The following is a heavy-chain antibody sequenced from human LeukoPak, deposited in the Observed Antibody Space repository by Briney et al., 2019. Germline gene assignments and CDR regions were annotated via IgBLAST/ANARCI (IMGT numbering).Heavy chain of an antibody. V-gene: IGHV3-23*01. CDR2: TSGSGDST. J-gene: IGHJ4*02. CDR1: GFTFSSYA. CDR3: AKGDCIDGSCYLSPLDH. D-gene: IGHD2-15*01. Sequence: PGGSLRLSCAASGFTFSSYAPSWVRQAPGKGLESVSPTSGSGDSTYYADSVKGRFTISRDNPKNTLYLQMNSLRGEDTAIYYCAKGDCIDGSCYLSPLDHWGQGTLVTVSS.